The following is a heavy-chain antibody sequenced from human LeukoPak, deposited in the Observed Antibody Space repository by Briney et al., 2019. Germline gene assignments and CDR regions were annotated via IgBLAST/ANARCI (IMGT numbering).Heavy chain of an antibody. D-gene: IGHD5-12*01. J-gene: IGHJ6*03. Sequence: ASVKVSCKASGYTFTSYGISWARQAPGQGLEWMGWISAYNGNTNYAQKLQGRVTMTTDTSTSTAYMELRSLRSDDTAVYYCARDSGGPQWLRYYYYYYMDVWGKGTTVTISS. V-gene: IGHV1-18*01. CDR2: ISAYNGNT. CDR1: GYTFTSYG. CDR3: ARDSGGPQWLRYYYYYYMDV.